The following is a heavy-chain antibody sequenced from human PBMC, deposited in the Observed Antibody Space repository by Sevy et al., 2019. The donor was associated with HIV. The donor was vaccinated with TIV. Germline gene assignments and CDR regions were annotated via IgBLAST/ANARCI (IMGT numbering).Heavy chain of an antibody. CDR2: IIPTFGTA. CDR1: GGTFSSYA. J-gene: IGHJ4*02. D-gene: IGHD1-1*01. V-gene: IGHV1-69*13. CDR3: ARGEGRRTFDY. Sequence: ASVKVSCKASGGTFSSYAISWVRQAPGQGLEWMGGIIPTFGTANYAQKFQGRVTITADESTSTAYMEPSSLRSEDTAVDYCARGEGRRTFDYWGQGTLVTVSS.